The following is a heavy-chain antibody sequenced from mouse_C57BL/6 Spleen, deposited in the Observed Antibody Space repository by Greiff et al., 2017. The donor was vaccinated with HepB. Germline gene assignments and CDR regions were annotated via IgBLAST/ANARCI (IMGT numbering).Heavy chain of an antibody. CDR2: INPSSGYT. CDR1: GYTFTSYW. J-gene: IGHJ4*01. Sequence: VQRVESGAELAKPGASVKLSCKASGYTFTSYWMHWVKQRPGQGLEWIGYINPSSGYTKYNQKFKDKATLTADKSSSTAYMQLSSLTYEDSAVYYCARCYSNPRDYAMDYWGQGTSVTVSS. D-gene: IGHD2-5*01. CDR3: ARCYSNPRDYAMDY. V-gene: IGHV1-7*01.